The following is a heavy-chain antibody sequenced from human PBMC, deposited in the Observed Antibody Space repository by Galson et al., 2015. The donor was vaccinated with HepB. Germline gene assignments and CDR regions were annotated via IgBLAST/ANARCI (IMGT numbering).Heavy chain of an antibody. D-gene: IGHD3-22*01. Sequence: SLRLSCAASGFTVSSNYMSWVRQAPGKGLEWVSVIYSGGSTYYADSVKGRFTISRDNSKNTLYLQMNSLRAEDTAVYYCARDWYYDSSGYSSDGAFDIWGQGTMVTVSS. V-gene: IGHV3-66*01. CDR2: IYSGGST. J-gene: IGHJ3*02. CDR1: GFTVSSNY. CDR3: ARDWYYDSSGYSSDGAFDI.